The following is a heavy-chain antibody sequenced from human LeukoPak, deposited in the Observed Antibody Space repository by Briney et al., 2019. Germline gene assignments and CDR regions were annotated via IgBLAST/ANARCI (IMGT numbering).Heavy chain of an antibody. V-gene: IGHV1-46*01. D-gene: IGHD2-2*01. Sequence: ASVKVSCKASGYTFSDYYIHWARQAPGQGLEWMGMINPSGGSTSYAQKFQGRVTMTRDTSTSTVYMDLNSLKSEDTAVYFCARSIRGCSSTPCYEDYWGQGTLVTVSS. CDR2: INPSGGST. CDR1: GYTFSDYY. J-gene: IGHJ4*02. CDR3: ARSIRGCSSTPCYEDY.